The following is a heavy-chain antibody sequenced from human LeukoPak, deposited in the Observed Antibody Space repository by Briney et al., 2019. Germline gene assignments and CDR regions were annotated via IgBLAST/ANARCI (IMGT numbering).Heavy chain of an antibody. CDR1: GGSISSYY. CDR3: ARLDYYDSSGYPD. D-gene: IGHD3-22*01. Sequence: SETLSLTCTVSGGSISSYYWSWIRQPPGKGLEWIGYIYYSGSTNYNPSLKSRVTISVDTSKNQFFLKLSSVTAADTAVYYCARLDYYDSSGYPDWGQGTLVTVSS. CDR2: IYYSGST. J-gene: IGHJ4*02. V-gene: IGHV4-59*08.